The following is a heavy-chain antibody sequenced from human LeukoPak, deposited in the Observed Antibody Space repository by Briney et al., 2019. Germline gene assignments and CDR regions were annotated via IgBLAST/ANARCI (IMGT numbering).Heavy chain of an antibody. V-gene: IGHV3-74*01. Sequence: QPGGSLRLSCTASGFTFNNYWMHWVRQAPGRGLVWVSRIKDDGIGANYGDPLKGRVTISRDNAKNTLFLQMHSLRAEDTAVYYCARMGVGATGLELWGQGVLVADSS. CDR2: IKDDGIGA. J-gene: IGHJ4*02. CDR3: ARMGVGATGLEL. D-gene: IGHD1-26*01. CDR1: GFTFNNYW.